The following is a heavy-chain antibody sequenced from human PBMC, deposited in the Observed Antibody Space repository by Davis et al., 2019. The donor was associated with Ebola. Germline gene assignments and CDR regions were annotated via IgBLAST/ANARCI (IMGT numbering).Heavy chain of an antibody. CDR3: AREWSQRDGYNYY. CDR2: IIPIFGTA. J-gene: IGHJ4*02. Sequence: SVKVSCKASGGTFSSYAISWVRQAPGQGLEWMGGIIPIFGTANYAQKFQGRVTITADESTSTAYMELSSLRSEDTAVYYCAREWSQRDGYNYYWGQGTRVTVSS. V-gene: IGHV1-69*13. D-gene: IGHD5-24*01. CDR1: GGTFSSYA.